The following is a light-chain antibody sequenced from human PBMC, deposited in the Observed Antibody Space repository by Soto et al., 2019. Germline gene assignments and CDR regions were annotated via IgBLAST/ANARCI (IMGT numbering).Light chain of an antibody. Sequence: EIVMTQSPATLSVSPGERATLSCRASQSVSSDLAWYQQKPGQAPRLLMYGASTRATGVPARFSGSGSGTEFTLTISSLQSEDVAVYYCQQYNNWSPWTFGQGTKVEIK. V-gene: IGKV3-15*01. CDR3: QQYNNWSPWT. J-gene: IGKJ1*01. CDR2: GAS. CDR1: QSVSSD.